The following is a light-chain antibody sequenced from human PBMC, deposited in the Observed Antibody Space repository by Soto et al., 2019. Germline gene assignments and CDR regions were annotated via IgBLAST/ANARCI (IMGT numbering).Light chain of an antibody. J-gene: IGLJ2*01. CDR3: SSYASSDTLYV. V-gene: IGLV2-14*01. CDR2: EVS. CDR1: SSDVGGYNY. Sequence: QSALTQPASVSGSPGQSITISCTGTSSDVGGYNYVSWYQQHPGKAPKLMIYEVSNRPSGVSNRFSGSKSGNTASLTISGLQADDEADYYCSSYASSDTLYVFGGGTQLTVL.